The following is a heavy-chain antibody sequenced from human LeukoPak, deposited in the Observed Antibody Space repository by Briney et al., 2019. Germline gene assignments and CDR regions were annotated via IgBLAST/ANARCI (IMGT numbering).Heavy chain of an antibody. CDR3: ARVEEYCSSTSCLYGMDV. D-gene: IGHD2-2*01. J-gene: IGHJ6*04. V-gene: IGHV3-21*01. CDR1: GFTFSSYS. Sequence: GGSLRLSCAASGFTFSSYSMNWVRQAPGKGLEWVSSISSSSSYIYYADSVKGRFTISRDNAKNSLYLQMNSLRAEDTAVYYCARVEEYCSSTSCLYGMDVWGXGTTVTVSS. CDR2: ISSSSSYI.